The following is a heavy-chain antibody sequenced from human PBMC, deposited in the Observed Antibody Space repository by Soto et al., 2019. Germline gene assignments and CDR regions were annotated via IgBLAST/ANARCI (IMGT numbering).Heavy chain of an antibody. CDR2: ISAYNVNT. D-gene: IGHD3-10*01. Sequence: QVQLGQSGAEVKKPGASVKVSCKASGYTFTAYGITWLRQAPGQGLEWMGWISAYNVNTNYAQKFQDRVYMTTDTSTATVHMELRSLRPDDTAVYYCARDPVVRGVMDGLDVWGQGTTVTVSS. CDR3: ARDPVVRGVMDGLDV. J-gene: IGHJ6*02. CDR1: GYTFTAYG. V-gene: IGHV1-18*01.